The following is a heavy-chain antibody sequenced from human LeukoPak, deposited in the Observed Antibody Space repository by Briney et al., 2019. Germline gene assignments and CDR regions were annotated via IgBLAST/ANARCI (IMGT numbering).Heavy chain of an antibody. CDR1: GFSFSNYG. CDR2: ISRSGDTT. J-gene: IGHJ3*01. Sequence: TGGSLRLSCAASGFSFSNYGMNWVRQAPGKGLEWVSGISRSGDTTYYAASVEGRFTMSRDNSKNTLYLQMNSLRAEDRAIYYCGRDPNGDYVGAFDFWGQGTLVTVSS. D-gene: IGHD4-17*01. V-gene: IGHV3-23*01. CDR3: GRDPNGDYVGAFDF.